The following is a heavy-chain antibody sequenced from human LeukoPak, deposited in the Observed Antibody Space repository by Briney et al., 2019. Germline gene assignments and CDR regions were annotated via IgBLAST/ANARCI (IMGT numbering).Heavy chain of an antibody. CDR2: IYYSGST. CDR1: GGSISSGDYY. D-gene: IGHD4-23*01. CDR3: ARVLGVTYYFDY. V-gene: IGHV4-30-4*01. J-gene: IGHJ4*02. Sequence: SQTMSLTCTVSGGSISSGDYYRSWIRQPPGKGLEWIGYIYYSGSTYYNPSLKSRVTISVDTSKNQFSLKLSSVTAADTAVYYCARVLGVTYYFDYWGQGTLVTVSS.